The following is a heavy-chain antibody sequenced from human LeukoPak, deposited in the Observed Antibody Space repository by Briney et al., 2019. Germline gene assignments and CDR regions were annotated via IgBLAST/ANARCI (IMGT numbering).Heavy chain of an antibody. J-gene: IGHJ6*02. CDR2: IIPIFGTA. CDR3: ARASGRGAFYYYYYGMDV. CDR1: GGTFSSYA. Sequence: ASVKVSCKASGGTFSSYAISWVRQAPGQGLEWMGGIIPIFGTANYAQKFQGRVTITADESTSTAYMELSSLRSEDTAVYYCARASGRGAFYYYYYGMDVWGQGTTVTVSS. V-gene: IGHV1-69*01. D-gene: IGHD3-10*01.